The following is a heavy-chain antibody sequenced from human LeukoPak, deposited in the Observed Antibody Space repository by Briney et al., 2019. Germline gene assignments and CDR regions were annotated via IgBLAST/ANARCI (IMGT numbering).Heavy chain of an antibody. CDR2: IIPIFGTA. D-gene: IGHD6-13*01. J-gene: IGHJ3*02. Sequence: EASVKVSCKASGGTFSSCAISWVRQAPGQGLEWMGGIIPIFGTANYAQKFQGRVTITTDESTSTAYMEVSSVRFEDTAVYYCAKDRASSSWSRDAFDIWGQGTVVTVSS. CDR1: GGTFSSCA. V-gene: IGHV1-69*05. CDR3: AKDRASSSWSRDAFDI.